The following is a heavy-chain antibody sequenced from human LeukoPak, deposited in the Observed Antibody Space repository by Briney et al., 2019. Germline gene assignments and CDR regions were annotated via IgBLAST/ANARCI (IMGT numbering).Heavy chain of an antibody. V-gene: IGHV4-59*01. CDR3: ASAGVYDSSGYYYLDY. Sequence: PSETLSLTCTVSGGSISSYYWSWIRQPSGKGLEWIGYIYYSGSTNYNPSLKSRVTISVDTSKNQFSLKLSSVTAADTAVYYCASAGVYDSSGYYYLDYWGQGTLVTVSS. J-gene: IGHJ4*02. CDR1: GGSISSYY. D-gene: IGHD3-22*01. CDR2: IYYSGST.